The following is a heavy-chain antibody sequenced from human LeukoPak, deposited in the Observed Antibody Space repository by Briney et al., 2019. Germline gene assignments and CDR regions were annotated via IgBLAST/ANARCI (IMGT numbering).Heavy chain of an antibody. J-gene: IGHJ5*02. D-gene: IGHD4/OR15-4a*01. V-gene: IGHV3-21*01. Sequence: GSLRLSCAASGFTFSTYCMNWVRQAPGKGLEWVSSISSSSSYIYYADSVKGRFTISRDNAKNSLYLQMNSLRAEDTAVYYCATLLGLSDWFDPWGQGTLVTVSS. CDR3: ATLLGLSDWFDP. CDR2: ISSSSSYI. CDR1: GFTFSTYC.